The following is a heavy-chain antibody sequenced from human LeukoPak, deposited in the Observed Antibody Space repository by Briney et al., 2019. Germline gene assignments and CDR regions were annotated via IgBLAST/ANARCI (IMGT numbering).Heavy chain of an antibody. V-gene: IGHV4-59*01. D-gene: IGHD6-19*01. CDR1: GGSFSGYY. J-gene: IGHJ3*02. CDR2: IYYSGST. CDR3: AREGRSGWSGRGAFDI. Sequence: PSETLSLTCAVYGGSFSGYYWSWIRQPPGKGLEWIGYIYYSGSTNYNPSLKSRVTISVDTSKNQFSLKLSSVTAADTAVYYCAREGRSGWSGRGAFDIWGQGTMVTVSS.